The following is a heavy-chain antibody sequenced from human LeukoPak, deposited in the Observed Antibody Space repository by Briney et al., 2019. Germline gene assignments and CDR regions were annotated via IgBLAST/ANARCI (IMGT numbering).Heavy chain of an antibody. V-gene: IGHV4-59*01. Sequence: PSETLSLTCTVSGGTISRSYWSWIRQPPGKGLEWIAYIDYSGSTNYNLSLKSRLTISLDASKNQFSLKLSSVTVADTAVYYCARDRRRDLLHAFDIWGQGTMVTVSS. D-gene: IGHD1-26*01. CDR1: GGTISRSY. CDR3: ARDRRRDLLHAFDI. J-gene: IGHJ3*02. CDR2: IDYSGST.